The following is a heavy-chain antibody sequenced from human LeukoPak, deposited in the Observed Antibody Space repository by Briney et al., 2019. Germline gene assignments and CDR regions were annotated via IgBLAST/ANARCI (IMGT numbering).Heavy chain of an antibody. V-gene: IGHV3-23*01. J-gene: IGHJ4*02. Sequence: PGGSLRLSCAASGFTFSSSAMRWVRQTPGKGLERVSSISGSGGSTYYADSVKGRFTISRDNSKNTVYLQMNSLRAEDTAVYYCAKGNPLFYFDYWGQGTLVTVSS. CDR2: ISGSGGST. CDR3: AKGNPLFYFDY. CDR1: GFTFSSSA. D-gene: IGHD2-21*01.